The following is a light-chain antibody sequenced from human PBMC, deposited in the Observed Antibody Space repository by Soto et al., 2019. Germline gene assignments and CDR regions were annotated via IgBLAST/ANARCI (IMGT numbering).Light chain of an antibody. Sequence: EIVLTQSPATLSLSPGERATLSCRASQSVGSDLAWYQQKPGQAPRLIIYDASKRATGIPGRFSGIGSGADFTLTTTSLEPEDFAVYYCQQRSSWPLTFGQGTRLEIK. V-gene: IGKV3-11*01. J-gene: IGKJ5*01. CDR3: QQRSSWPLT. CDR1: QSVGSD. CDR2: DAS.